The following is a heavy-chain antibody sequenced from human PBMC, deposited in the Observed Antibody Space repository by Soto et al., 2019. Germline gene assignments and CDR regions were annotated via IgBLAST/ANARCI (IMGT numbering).Heavy chain of an antibody. D-gene: IGHD3-22*01. Sequence: ASVKVSCKASGHTFTSYGISWVRQAPGQGLEWMGWISAYNGTTNYAQKLQGRVTMTTDTSTSTAYMELSSLRSEDTAVYYCARDRVTMIVVDAFDIWGQGTMVTVSS. J-gene: IGHJ3*02. CDR1: GHTFTSYG. CDR3: ARDRVTMIVVDAFDI. CDR2: ISAYNGTT. V-gene: IGHV1-18*01.